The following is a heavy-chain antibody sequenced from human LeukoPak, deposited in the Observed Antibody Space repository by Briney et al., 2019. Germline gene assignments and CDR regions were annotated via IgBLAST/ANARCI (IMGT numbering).Heavy chain of an antibody. CDR3: ARLYGSGRAIDY. Sequence: SETLSLTCTVSGGSISSSSYYCGWSRQPPGKVLEWIGRIYYSGIPYYNPSLKSRVTISVDTSKNQFSLKLSSVTAADTAVYYCARLYGSGRAIDYWGQGTLVTVSS. CDR1: GGSISSSSYY. V-gene: IGHV4-39*01. D-gene: IGHD3-10*01. J-gene: IGHJ4*02. CDR2: IYYSGIP.